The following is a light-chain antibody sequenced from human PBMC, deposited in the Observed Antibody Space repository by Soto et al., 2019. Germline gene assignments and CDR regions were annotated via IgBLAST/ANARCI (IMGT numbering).Light chain of an antibody. V-gene: IGLV2-8*01. Sequence: QSVLTQPPSASGSPGQSVTISCTGTSSDIGAYNYVSWYQQHPGKAPKLMILEVTKRPSGVPDRFSGSKSGNTASLTVSGLEDEDGADYYCFSFAGSTVLFGGGTKLTVL. CDR2: EVT. CDR1: SSDIGAYNY. CDR3: FSFAGSTVL. J-gene: IGLJ2*01.